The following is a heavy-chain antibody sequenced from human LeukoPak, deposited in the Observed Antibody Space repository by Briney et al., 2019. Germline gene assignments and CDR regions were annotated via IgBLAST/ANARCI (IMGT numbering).Heavy chain of an antibody. D-gene: IGHD3-9*01. CDR3: ARDYDILTGYYKAPHY. CDR2: INPSGGST. Sequence: EASVKVSCKASGYTFTSYYIHWVRQAPGQGLEWMGIINPSGGSTRYAQKFQGRVTMTRDTSTSTVYMELSNLRSDDTAVYYCARDYDILTGYYKAPHYWGQGTLVTASS. V-gene: IGHV1-46*01. J-gene: IGHJ4*02. CDR1: GYTFTSYY.